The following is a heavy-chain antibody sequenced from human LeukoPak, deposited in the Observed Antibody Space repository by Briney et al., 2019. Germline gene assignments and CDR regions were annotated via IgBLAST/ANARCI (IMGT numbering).Heavy chain of an antibody. CDR2: IIPIFGTA. CDR3: ASQEEWDTAMNHPIDY. D-gene: IGHD5-18*01. V-gene: IGHV1-69*13. CDR1: GGTFSSYA. Sequence: SVKVSCKASGGTFSSYAISWVRQAPGQGLEWMGGIIPIFGTANYAQKFQGRVTITADESTSTAYMELSSLRSEDTAVYCCASQEEWDTAMNHPIDYWGQGTLVTVSS. J-gene: IGHJ4*02.